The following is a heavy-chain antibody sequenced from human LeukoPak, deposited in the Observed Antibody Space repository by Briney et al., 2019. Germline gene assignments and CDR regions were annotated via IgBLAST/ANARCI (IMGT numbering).Heavy chain of an antibody. D-gene: IGHD6-19*01. CDR1: GFTFSSYG. CDR2: ISYDGSNK. J-gene: IGHJ4*02. Sequence: GRSLRLSCAASGFTFSSYGMHWVRQAPGKGLEWVAVISYDGSNKYYADSVKRRFTISRDNSKNTLYLQMNSLRAEDTAVYYCAKAIPGIAVAGIDYWGQGTLVTVSS. CDR3: AKAIPGIAVAGIDY. V-gene: IGHV3-30*18.